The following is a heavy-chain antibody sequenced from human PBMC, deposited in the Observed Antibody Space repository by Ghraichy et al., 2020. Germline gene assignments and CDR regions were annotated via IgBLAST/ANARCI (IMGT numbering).Heavy chain of an antibody. CDR3: AKIPSPRDRSGWPDAFDI. Sequence: GGSLRLSCAASGFTFSSYAMSWVRQAPGKGLEWVSAISGSGGSTYYADSVKGRFTISRDNSKNTLYLQMNSLRAEDTAVYYCAKIPSPRDRSGWPDAFDIWGQGTMVTVSS. J-gene: IGHJ3*02. CDR1: GFTFSSYA. V-gene: IGHV3-23*01. CDR2: ISGSGGST. D-gene: IGHD6-19*01.